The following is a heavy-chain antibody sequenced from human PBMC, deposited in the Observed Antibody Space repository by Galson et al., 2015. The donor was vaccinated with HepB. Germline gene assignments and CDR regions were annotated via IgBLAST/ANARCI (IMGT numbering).Heavy chain of an antibody. CDR1: GYTFTTNG. D-gene: IGHD4/OR15-4a*01. CDR3: ARDRDYRFDY. J-gene: IGHJ4*02. CDR2: ISANSGNT. V-gene: IGHV1-18*04. Sequence: SVQVSCKASGYTFTTNGISWVRKAPGQGLEWMGWISANSGNTKYAQNIQGRVTLTRDTSTRTAYLDPRSLRSDDTAAYYCARDRDYRFDYWGQGTLVTVSS.